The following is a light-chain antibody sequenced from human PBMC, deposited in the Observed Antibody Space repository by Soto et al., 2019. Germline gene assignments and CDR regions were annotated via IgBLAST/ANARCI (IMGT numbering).Light chain of an antibody. CDR3: QSYDSSLSGWKV. V-gene: IGLV1-40*01. Sequence: QSVLTQPPSVSGAPGQRVTISCTGSSSNIGAGYDVHWYQQLPGTAPKLLIYGNSNRPSGVPDRFSGSKSGTSACLAITGLQAEDEADYYCQSYDSSLSGWKVFGGGTKVTVL. CDR2: GNS. CDR1: SSNIGAGYD. J-gene: IGLJ2*01.